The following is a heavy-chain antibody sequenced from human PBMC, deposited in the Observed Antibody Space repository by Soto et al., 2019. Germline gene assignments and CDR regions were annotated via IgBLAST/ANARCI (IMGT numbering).Heavy chain of an antibody. CDR3: GGSASTKQQPLDS. CDR1: GFTFSTYA. J-gene: IGHJ4*02. V-gene: IGHV3-23*01. Sequence: VQLLESGGGLVQPGESLRLSCAASGFTFSTYAMTWVRQAPGRGLEWVSGISRSGDNTYYADSVRGRFTISRDNSKNTVSLKRRTQRAEASATYYCGGSASTKQQPLDSWGQGPRVPVPS. D-gene: IGHD2-8*01. CDR2: ISRSGDNT.